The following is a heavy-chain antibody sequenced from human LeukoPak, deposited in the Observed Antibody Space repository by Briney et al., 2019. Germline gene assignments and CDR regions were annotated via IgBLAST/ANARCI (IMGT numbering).Heavy chain of an antibody. D-gene: IGHD2-21*02. CDR3: ARAYVVVAAVPNYYFDY. Sequence: SETLSLTCTVSGYSISSGYYWGWIRQPPGKGLEWIGSIFHSGSTYYNPSLKSRVTISVDTSKNQFSLKLSSVTAADTAVYYCARAYVVVAAVPNYYFDYWGQGTLVTVSS. V-gene: IGHV4-38-2*02. CDR1: GYSISSGYY. J-gene: IGHJ4*02. CDR2: IFHSGST.